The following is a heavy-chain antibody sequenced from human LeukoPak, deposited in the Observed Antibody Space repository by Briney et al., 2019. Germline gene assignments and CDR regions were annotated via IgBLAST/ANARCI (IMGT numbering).Heavy chain of an antibody. D-gene: IGHD6-19*01. CDR1: GFTFSSYW. J-gene: IGHJ1*01. V-gene: IGHV3-74*01. CDR2: INSDGSST. CDR3: AKDGAGYSSGWYAEYFQR. Sequence: GGSLRLSCAASGFTFSSYWMHWVRQAPGKGLVWVSRINSDGSSTSYADSVKGRFTISRDNAKNTLYLQMNSLRGEDTAVYYCAKDGAGYSSGWYAEYFQRWGQGSLVTVSS.